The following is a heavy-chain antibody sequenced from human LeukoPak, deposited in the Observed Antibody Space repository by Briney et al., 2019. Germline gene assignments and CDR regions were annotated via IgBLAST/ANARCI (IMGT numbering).Heavy chain of an antibody. J-gene: IGHJ4*02. D-gene: IGHD3-10*01. Sequence: ASVKVSCKAAGYTFTSYYMHWVRQARGQGLEWMGIINPSGGSTSYAQKFQGRVTMTRDTFTSTVYMELSSLRSEDTAVYYCARVGRVRVSWFYYWGQGTLVTVSS. CDR3: ARVGRVRVSWFYY. CDR1: GYTFTSYY. V-gene: IGHV1-46*01. CDR2: INPSGGST.